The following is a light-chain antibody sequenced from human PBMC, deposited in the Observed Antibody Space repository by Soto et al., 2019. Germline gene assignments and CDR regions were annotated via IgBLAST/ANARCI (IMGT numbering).Light chain of an antibody. CDR1: NRGVCCYNL. V-gene: IGLV2-8*01. J-gene: IGLJ1*01. CDR2: EVS. CDR3: SSYSGGNNYV. Sequence: QSALTQPPPPSRAPGPSVPISRTGNNRGVCCYNLVSLYQPPPGQAPKLMIYEVSKRPSGVPDRFSGSKSGNTASLTLSGLQAEDEADYYCSSYSGGNNYVFGAGTKVTVL.